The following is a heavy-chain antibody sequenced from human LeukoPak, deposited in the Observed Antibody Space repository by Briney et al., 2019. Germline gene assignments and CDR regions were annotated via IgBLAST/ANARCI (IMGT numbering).Heavy chain of an antibody. V-gene: IGHV1-2*04. J-gene: IGHJ6*02. D-gene: IGHD3-22*01. Sequence: ASVKVSCKASGYTFTSYYMHWVRQAPGQGLEWVGWINPNSGGTNYAQKFQGWVTMTRDTSISTAYMELSRLRSDDTAVYFCARMNYYYDSSGYAGMDVWGQGTTVTVSS. CDR3: ARMNYYYDSSGYAGMDV. CDR1: GYTFTSYY. CDR2: INPNSGGT.